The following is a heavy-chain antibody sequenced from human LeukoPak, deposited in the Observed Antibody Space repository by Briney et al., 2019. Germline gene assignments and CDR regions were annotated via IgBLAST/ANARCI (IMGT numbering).Heavy chain of an antibody. J-gene: IGHJ4*02. Sequence: PSGTLSLTCAVYGGSFSGYYWSWIRQPPGKGLEWIGEINHSGSTNYNPSLKSRVTISVDTSKNQFSLKLSSVTAADTAVYYCARGPGYSSSWADYWGQGTLVNVSS. CDR3: ARGPGYSSSWADY. D-gene: IGHD6-13*01. V-gene: IGHV4-34*01. CDR2: INHSGST. CDR1: GGSFSGYY.